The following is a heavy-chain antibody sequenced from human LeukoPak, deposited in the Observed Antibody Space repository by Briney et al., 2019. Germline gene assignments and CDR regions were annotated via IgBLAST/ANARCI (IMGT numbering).Heavy chain of an antibody. CDR3: ARGPVLTYSSGWYVWFDP. CDR2: INPNSGGT. V-gene: IGHV1-2*02. J-gene: IGHJ5*02. D-gene: IGHD6-19*01. CDR1: GYTFTGYY. Sequence: ASVKVSCKASGYTFTGYYMHWVRQAPGQGLEWMGWINPNSGGTNYAQKFQGRVTMTRDTSISTAYMELSRLRSDDTAVYYCARGPVLTYSSGWYVWFDPWGQGTLVTVSS.